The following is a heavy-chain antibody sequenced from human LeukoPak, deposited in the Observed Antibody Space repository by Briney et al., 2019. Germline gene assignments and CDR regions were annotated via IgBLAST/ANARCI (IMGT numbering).Heavy chain of an antibody. Sequence: SVKVSCKASGGXXSXXAXXWVXXXPGQXLEWRGGIIPIXGTANYAQKFQGRVTITADESTSTAYMELSSLRSEXTAVYYCARDPEGWGQGTLVTVSS. CDR2: IIPIXGTA. D-gene: IGHD1-14*01. V-gene: IGHV1-69*13. CDR1: GGXXSXXA. CDR3: ARDPEG. J-gene: IGHJ4*02.